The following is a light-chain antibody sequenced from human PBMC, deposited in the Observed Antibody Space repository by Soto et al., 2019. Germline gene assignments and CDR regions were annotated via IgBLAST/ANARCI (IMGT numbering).Light chain of an antibody. CDR3: QQRSNWPPVFT. V-gene: IGKV3-11*01. J-gene: IGKJ3*01. CDR1: QSVSSY. Sequence: EIVVTQSPATLSLSPGERATLSCRASQSVSSYLAWYQQKPGQAPRLLIYDASSRATGIPARFSGSGSGTDFTLTISSLEPEDFAVYYCQQRSNWPPVFTFGPGTKVDIK. CDR2: DAS.